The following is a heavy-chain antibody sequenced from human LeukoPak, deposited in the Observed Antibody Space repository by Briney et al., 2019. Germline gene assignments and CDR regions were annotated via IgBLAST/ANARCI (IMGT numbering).Heavy chain of an antibody. CDR3: ARDSYSSSCAPLDY. Sequence: SVKVSCKASRYTFTGYYMHWVRQAPGPGLEWMGGINPNSGGTNYAQKFQGRITMTRYTSISTAYMELSRLRSDATSYYYCARDSYSSSCAPLDYWGQGTLVTVSS. CDR2: INPNSGGT. CDR1: RYTFTGYY. D-gene: IGHD6-13*01. V-gene: IGHV1-2*02. J-gene: IGHJ4*02.